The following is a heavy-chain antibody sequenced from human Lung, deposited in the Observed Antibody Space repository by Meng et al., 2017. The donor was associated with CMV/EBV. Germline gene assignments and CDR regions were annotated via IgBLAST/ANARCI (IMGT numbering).Heavy chain of an antibody. CDR1: GFTFSSYS. CDR2: ISSSSSYI. V-gene: IGHV3-21*01. D-gene: IGHD2-15*01. Sequence: GGSLRLSCAASGFTFSSYSMNWVRQAPGKGLEWVSSISSSSSYIYYADSVKGRFTISRDNAKNSLYLQMNSLRAEDTAVYYCARASVVVAARYYFDYWGQGTXVTVYS. J-gene: IGHJ4*02. CDR3: ARASVVVAARYYFDY.